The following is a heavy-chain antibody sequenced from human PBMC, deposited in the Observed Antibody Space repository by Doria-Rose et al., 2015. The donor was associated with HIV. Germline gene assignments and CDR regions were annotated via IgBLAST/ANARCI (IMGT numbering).Heavy chain of an antibody. CDR2: IYYSGIT. CDR3: AKQAVNWFDP. V-gene: IGHV4-39*01. J-gene: IGHJ5*02. Sequence: QVQLIQSGPGLVKPSETLSLTCTVSGGSVASGTPYWDWIRQTPGKGLEWIGTIYYSGITYYNPCLRGRVTISLHTSKNQYSLKLISVTVADTGVYYCAKQAVNWFDPWGQGTLVTVSS. CDR1: GGSVASGTPY.